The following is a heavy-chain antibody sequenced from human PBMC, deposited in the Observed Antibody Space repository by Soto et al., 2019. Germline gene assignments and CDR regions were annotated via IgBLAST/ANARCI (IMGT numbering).Heavy chain of an antibody. CDR1: GYTFTTYG. CDR3: ARGELLWDY. CDR2: INAGNGNR. D-gene: IGHD3-10*01. V-gene: IGHV1-3*05. Sequence: QVQLVQSGAEEKKPGASVKVSCKASGYTFTTYGMHWVRQAPGQRLEWMGWINAGNGNRKYSQKFQGRVTITRDTSESTAYMELSSLRSEDTAVYYCARGELLWDYWGQGTLVTVSS. J-gene: IGHJ4*02.